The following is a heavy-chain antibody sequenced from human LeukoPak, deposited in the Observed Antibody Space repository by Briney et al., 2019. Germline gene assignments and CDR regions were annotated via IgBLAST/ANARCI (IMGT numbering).Heavy chain of an antibody. CDR1: GYSISSGYY. CDR3: ARYCSGGSCYPSYYFDY. J-gene: IGHJ4*02. CDR2: IYHSGST. Sequence: SETLSLTCTVSGYSISSGYYWGWIRQPPGKGLEWIGSIYHSGSTYYNPSLKSRVTISVDTSKNQFSLKLSSVTAADTAVYYCARYCSGGSCYPSYYFDYWGQGTLVTVSS. D-gene: IGHD2-15*01. V-gene: IGHV4-38-2*02.